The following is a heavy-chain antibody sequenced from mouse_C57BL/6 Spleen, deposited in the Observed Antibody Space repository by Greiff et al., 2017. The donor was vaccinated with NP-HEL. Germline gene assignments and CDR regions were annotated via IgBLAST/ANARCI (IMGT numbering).Heavy chain of an antibody. Sequence: QVQLQQSGAELARPGASVTMSCKASGYTFTSYTMHWVKQRPGQGLEWIGYINPSSGYPKYNQKFKDKATLTADKSSSTAYMQLSSLTSEDSAFDYFASDSSDYVENYFDYWGQGTTLTVSS. V-gene: IGHV1-4*01. CDR3: ASDSSDYVENYFDY. D-gene: IGHD3-2*02. CDR2: INPSSGYP. J-gene: IGHJ2*01. CDR1: GYTFTSYT.